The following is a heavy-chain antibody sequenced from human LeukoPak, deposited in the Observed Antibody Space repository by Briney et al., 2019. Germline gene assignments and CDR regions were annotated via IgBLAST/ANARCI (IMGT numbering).Heavy chain of an antibody. V-gene: IGHV1-18*01. CDR3: AREDVVALNGMDV. Sequence: GASVKVSCKASGYTFTSFGISWVRQAPRQGLEWMGWSSAYNGNTNYAQKFQGRVTMTTDTSTSTAYMEVRSLRSDDTAVYYCAREDVVALNGMDVWGQGTTVTVSS. J-gene: IGHJ6*02. D-gene: IGHD2-2*01. CDR2: SSAYNGNT. CDR1: GYTFTSFG.